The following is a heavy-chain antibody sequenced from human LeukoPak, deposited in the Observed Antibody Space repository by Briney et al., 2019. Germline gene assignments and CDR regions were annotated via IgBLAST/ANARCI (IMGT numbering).Heavy chain of an antibody. V-gene: IGHV4-34*01. CDR2: ISHNGRT. J-gene: IGHJ4*02. CDR3: ARAYYYGSGSYLDY. Sequence: PSETLSLTCAVYGGTFSGHYWSWIRQPPGKTLEWIGDISHNGRTNYNPSLRSRVTVSVDTSKNQFSLKLSSVTAADTAVYYCARAYYYGSGSYLDYWGQGTLVTVSS. D-gene: IGHD3-10*01. CDR1: GGTFSGHY.